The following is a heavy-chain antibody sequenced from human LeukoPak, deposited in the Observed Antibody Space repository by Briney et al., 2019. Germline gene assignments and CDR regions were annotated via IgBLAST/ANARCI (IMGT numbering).Heavy chain of an antibody. D-gene: IGHD6-6*01. CDR1: GFTFSSHS. CDR3: ARSEHSSSSFDY. CDR2: ISSSSTHI. J-gene: IGHJ4*02. V-gene: IGHV3-21*01. Sequence: GSLRLSFAASGFTFSSHSMNWVRQAPGKGLEWVSYISSSSTHIYYADSVKGRFTISRDNARNSLYLQMNSLRAEDTAIYYCARSEHSSSSFDYWGQGTLVTVSS.